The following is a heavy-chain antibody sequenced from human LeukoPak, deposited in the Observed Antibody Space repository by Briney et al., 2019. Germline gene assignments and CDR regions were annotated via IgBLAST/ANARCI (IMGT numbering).Heavy chain of an antibody. D-gene: IGHD3-3*01. CDR3: ARADRVPYYDFWSGYFRGDYYYYGMDV. V-gene: IGHV7-4-1*02. CDR2: INTNTGNP. Sequence: ASVKVSCKASGYTFTSYAMNWVRQAPGQGLEWMGWINTNTGNPTYAQGFTGRFVFSLDTSVSTAYLQISSLKAEDTAVYYCARADRVPYYDFWSGYFRGDYYYYGMDVWGQGTTVTVPS. J-gene: IGHJ6*02. CDR1: GYTFTSYA.